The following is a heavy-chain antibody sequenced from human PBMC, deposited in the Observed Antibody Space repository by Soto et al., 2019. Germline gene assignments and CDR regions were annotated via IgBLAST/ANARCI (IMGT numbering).Heavy chain of an antibody. J-gene: IGHJ6*02. CDR3: ARTTTGIAAASYYYYGMDV. V-gene: IGHV1-69*06. CDR2: LIPLFGTA. D-gene: IGHD6-25*01. Sequence: QVQLVQSGAEVKKPGSSVKVSCKASGGTFSSYAISWVRQAPGQGLEWMGGLIPLFGTANYAQKVQGRVTITAGKSTSTAYMELSSLRSEYTAVYYCARTTTGIAAASYYYYGMDVWCQGTTVTVSS. CDR1: GGTFSSYA.